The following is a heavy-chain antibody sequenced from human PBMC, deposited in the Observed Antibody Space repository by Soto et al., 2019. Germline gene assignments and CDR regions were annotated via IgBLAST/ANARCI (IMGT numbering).Heavy chain of an antibody. CDR3: ARDQVTMVRGVTLFDY. Sequence: QVQLVQSGAEEKKPGASVKVSCKASGYTFTSYAMHWVRQAPGQRLEWMGWINAGNGNTKYSQKFQGRVTITRDTSASTAYMELSRLRSEDTAVYYRARDQVTMVRGVTLFDYWGQGTLVTVSS. D-gene: IGHD3-10*01. CDR1: GYTFTSYA. V-gene: IGHV1-3*05. J-gene: IGHJ4*02. CDR2: INAGNGNT.